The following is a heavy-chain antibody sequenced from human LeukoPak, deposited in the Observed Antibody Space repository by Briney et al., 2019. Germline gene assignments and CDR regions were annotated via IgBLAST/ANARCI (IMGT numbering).Heavy chain of an antibody. CDR3: AELGITMIGGV. Sequence: RGSLRLSCAASGFTFSSYEMNWVRQAPGKGLEWVSYISSSGSTIYYADSVKGRFTISRDNAKNSLYLQMNSLRAEDTAVYYCAELGITMIGGVWGKGTTVTISS. J-gene: IGHJ6*04. D-gene: IGHD3-10*02. CDR1: GFTFSSYE. CDR2: ISSSGSTI. V-gene: IGHV3-48*03.